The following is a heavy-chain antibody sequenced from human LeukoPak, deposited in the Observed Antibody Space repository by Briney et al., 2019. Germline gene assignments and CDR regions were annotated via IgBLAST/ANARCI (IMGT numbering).Heavy chain of an antibody. V-gene: IGHV1-2*02. CDR3: ARGPTVLRYFDWHKLYYFDY. Sequence: ASVKVSCKASGYTFTGYYMHWVRQAPGQGLEWMGWINTNSGGTNYAQKFQGRVTMTRDTSISTAYMELSRLRSDDTAVYYCARGPTVLRYFDWHKLYYFDYWGQGTLVTVSS. CDR2: INTNSGGT. J-gene: IGHJ4*02. CDR1: GYTFTGYY. D-gene: IGHD3-9*01.